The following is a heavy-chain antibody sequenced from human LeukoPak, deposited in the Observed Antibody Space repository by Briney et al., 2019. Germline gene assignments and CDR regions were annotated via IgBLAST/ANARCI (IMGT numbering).Heavy chain of an antibody. D-gene: IGHD3-9*01. Sequence: SETLSLTCTVSGGSISNYYWNWARQAPGKGLEWVGYICYTGNTNYNPSLKSRVTISVDTSKNQFSLKLSSVTVADTAVYYCAGTNVLRYFDASWFDPWGQGTLVTVSS. CDR1: GGSISNYY. CDR2: ICYTGNT. V-gene: IGHV4-59*08. J-gene: IGHJ5*02. CDR3: AGTNVLRYFDASWFDP.